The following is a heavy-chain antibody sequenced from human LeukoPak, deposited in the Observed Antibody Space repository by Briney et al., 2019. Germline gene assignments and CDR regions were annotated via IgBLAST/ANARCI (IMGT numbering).Heavy chain of an antibody. CDR2: INPNSGGT. CDR3: ATSSGWYAPYDY. V-gene: IGHV1-2*02. J-gene: IGHJ4*02. D-gene: IGHD6-19*01. Sequence: ASVKVSCKASGYTFTGYYMHRVRQAPGQGLEWMGWINPNSGGTNYAQKFQGRVTMTRDTSISTAYMELSRLRSDDTAVYYCATSSGWYAPYDYWGQGTLVTVSS. CDR1: GYTFTGYY.